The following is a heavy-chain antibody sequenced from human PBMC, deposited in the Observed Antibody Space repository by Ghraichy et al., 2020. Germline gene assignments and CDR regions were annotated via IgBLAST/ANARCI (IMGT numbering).Heavy chain of an antibody. J-gene: IGHJ4*02. V-gene: IGHV5-51*01. D-gene: IGHD3-16*01. CDR3: ARHKFGTPLDY. CDR2: IYPGDSDT. Sequence: GGSLRLSCQASGFRLHTFWFAWVRQIPGKGLEWMGTIYPGDSDTTYSPSFEGRVTISADESINTVYLHWSSLEASDSAIYYCARHKFGTPLDYWGPGTLVTVSS. CDR1: GFRLHTFW.